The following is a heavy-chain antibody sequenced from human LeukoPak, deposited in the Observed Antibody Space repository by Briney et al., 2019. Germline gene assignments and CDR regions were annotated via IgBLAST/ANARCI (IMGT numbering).Heavy chain of an antibody. CDR1: GGSISSYY. J-gene: IGHJ6*02. V-gene: IGHV4-59*01. CDR3: ASSEGGTRYSSSSRDYYYYGMDV. Sequence: SETLSLTCTVSGGSISSYYWSWIRQPPGKGLEWIGYIYYSGSTNYNPSLKSRVTISVDTSKNQFSLKLSSVTAADTAVYYCASSEGGTRYSSSSRDYYYYGMDVWGQGTTVAVSS. CDR2: IYYSGST. D-gene: IGHD6-6*01.